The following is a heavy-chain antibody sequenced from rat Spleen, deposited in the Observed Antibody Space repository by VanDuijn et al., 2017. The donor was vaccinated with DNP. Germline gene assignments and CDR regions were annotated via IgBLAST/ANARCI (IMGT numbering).Heavy chain of an antibody. CDR2: IWGDGNT. Sequence: QVQLKESGPVLVQASETLSLTCTVSGFSLTNYGVIWVRQSPGKGLEWMGIIWGDGNTDYNSALKSRLSINRDTSKSQVFLKMNSLQTEDTAMYFCAREGSARSPFTYWGQGTLVTVSS. J-gene: IGHJ3*01. V-gene: IGHV2S75*01. CDR3: AREGSARSPFTY. D-gene: IGHD1-4*01. CDR1: GFSLTNYG.